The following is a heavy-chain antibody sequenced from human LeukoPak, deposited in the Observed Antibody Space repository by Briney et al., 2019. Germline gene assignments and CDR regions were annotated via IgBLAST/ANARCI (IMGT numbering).Heavy chain of an antibody. CDR1: GFTLSSYW. CDR2: IKQDGSEK. V-gene: IGHV3-7*01. J-gene: IGHJ4*02. Sequence: GGSLRLSCAASGFTLSSYWMIWVRQAPGKGLEWVANIKQDGSEKYYVDSVKGRFTISRDNAKNSLYLQMNSLRAEDTAVYYCARAEGEGYFDYWGQGTLVTVSS. D-gene: IGHD1-14*01. CDR3: ARAEGEGYFDY.